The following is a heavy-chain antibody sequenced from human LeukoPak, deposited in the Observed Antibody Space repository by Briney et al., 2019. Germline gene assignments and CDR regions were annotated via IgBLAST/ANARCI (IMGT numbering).Heavy chain of an antibody. Sequence: GGSLRLSCAASGFTFSSYSMNWVRQAPGKGLEWVSSISSSSSYIYYADSVKGRFTISRDNAKNSLYLQMNSLRAEDTAVYYCARDILYGDYDYYYGMDVWGQGTTVTVSS. CDR2: ISSSSSYI. V-gene: IGHV3-21*01. CDR1: GFTFSSYS. CDR3: ARDILYGDYDYYYGMDV. D-gene: IGHD4-17*01. J-gene: IGHJ6*02.